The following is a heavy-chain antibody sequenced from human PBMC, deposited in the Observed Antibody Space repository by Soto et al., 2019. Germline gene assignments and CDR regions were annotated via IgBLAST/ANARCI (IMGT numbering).Heavy chain of an antibody. Sequence: EVQLVESGGGLVQPGGSLRLSCAASGFTFSTYWMHWVRQAPGKGLVWVSRINSDGGSTDYADSVKGRFTISRDNAKNTLYLQMNSLRAEDTAVYYCARERYSDFDAWGQGTLVTVSS. CDR1: GFTFSTYW. J-gene: IGHJ4*02. CDR2: INSDGGST. CDR3: ARERYSDFDA. V-gene: IGHV3-74*01. D-gene: IGHD2-15*01.